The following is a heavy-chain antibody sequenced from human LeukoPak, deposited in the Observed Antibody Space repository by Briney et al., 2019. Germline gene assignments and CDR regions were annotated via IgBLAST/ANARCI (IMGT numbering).Heavy chain of an antibody. Sequence: GASVKVSCKASGYTFTGYYMHWVRQAPGQGLEWMGWINPNSGGTNYAQEFQGRVTMTRDTSISTAYMELSRLRSDDTAVYYCARDGRDGDSSDYWGQGTLVTVSS. J-gene: IGHJ4*02. V-gene: IGHV1-2*02. CDR2: INPNSGGT. CDR3: ARDGRDGDSSDY. CDR1: GYTFTGYY. D-gene: IGHD6-13*01.